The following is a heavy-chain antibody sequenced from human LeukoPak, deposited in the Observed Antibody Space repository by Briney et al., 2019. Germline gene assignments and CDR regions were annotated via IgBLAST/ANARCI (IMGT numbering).Heavy chain of an antibody. Sequence: SGPALVKPTQTLTLTCTVSGFSRTTPGVGVGWVRQPPGKALEWLGFIYWDDDKRYRPSLKSRLTITMDTSRSQVVLTLTTVDPVDTATYFSRHSLDSTSWYGYYYYTDVWGKGITVTVSS. CDR3: RHSLDSTSWYGYYYYTDV. V-gene: IGHV2-5*02. J-gene: IGHJ6*03. CDR2: IYWDDDK. CDR1: GFSRTTPGVG. D-gene: IGHD2-2*01.